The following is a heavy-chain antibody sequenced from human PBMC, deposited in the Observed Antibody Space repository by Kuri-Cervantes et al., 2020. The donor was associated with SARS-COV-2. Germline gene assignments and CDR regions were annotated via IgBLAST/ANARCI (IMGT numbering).Heavy chain of an antibody. D-gene: IGHD3-10*01. J-gene: IGHJ6*02. CDR1: GYTFSSYY. Sequence: ASVNVSCKASGYTFSSYYMYWVRQAPGQGLEWIGWINPNSGGTNYAQNFQGWATMTRDTSISTAYMELSRLRSDDTAVYYCARGMVRGIIQYYYYAMDVWGQGTTVTVSS. V-gene: IGHV1-2*04. CDR2: INPNSGGT. CDR3: ARGMVRGIIQYYYYAMDV.